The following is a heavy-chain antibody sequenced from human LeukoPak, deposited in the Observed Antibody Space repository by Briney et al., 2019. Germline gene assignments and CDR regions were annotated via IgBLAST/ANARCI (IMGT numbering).Heavy chain of an antibody. D-gene: IGHD6-13*01. Sequence: ASVKVSCKASRYTFTSYYMHWVRQAPGQGLEWMGIINPSGGSTSYAQKFQGRVTMTRDTSTSTVYMELSSLRSEDTAVYHCARASPRIAAAGNWGQGTLVTVSS. V-gene: IGHV1-46*01. J-gene: IGHJ4*02. CDR3: ARASPRIAAAGN. CDR2: INPSGGST. CDR1: RYTFTSYY.